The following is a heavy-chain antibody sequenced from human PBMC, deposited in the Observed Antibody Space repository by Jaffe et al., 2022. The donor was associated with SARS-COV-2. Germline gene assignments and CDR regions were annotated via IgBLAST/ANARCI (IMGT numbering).Heavy chain of an antibody. V-gene: IGHV3-23*04. CDR3: ANIAKETWRGYYDSSGYGT. Sequence: EVQLVESGGGLVQPGGSLRLSCAASGFTFSSYAMSWVRQAPGKGLEWVSAISGSGGSTYYADSVKGRFTISRDNSKNTLYLQMNSLRAEDTAVYYCANIAKETWRGYYDSSGYGTWGQGTLVTVSS. D-gene: IGHD3-22*01. CDR2: ISGSGGST. CDR1: GFTFSSYA. J-gene: IGHJ5*02.